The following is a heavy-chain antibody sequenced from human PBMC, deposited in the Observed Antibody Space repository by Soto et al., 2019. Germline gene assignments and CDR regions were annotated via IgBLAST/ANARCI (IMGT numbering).Heavy chain of an antibody. CDR2: ISSSGSTI. CDR3: ARYGGDAFDI. J-gene: IGHJ3*02. CDR1: GFTFSGYY. D-gene: IGHD4-17*01. V-gene: IGHV3-11*01. Sequence: QVQLVEAGGGLVKPGGPLRLSCAASGFTFSGYYMTWVRQAPGQGLEWVSYISSSGSTIYYADSVKGRFTISRDNSKNSLYLQINSLRAEDTAVYYCARYGGDAFDIWGQGTMVTVSS.